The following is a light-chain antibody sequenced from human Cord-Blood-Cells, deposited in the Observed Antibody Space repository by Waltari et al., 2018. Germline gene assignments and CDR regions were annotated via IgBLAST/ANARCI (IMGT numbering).Light chain of an antibody. CDR3: SSYTSSSTLV. CDR2: DVS. V-gene: IGLV2-14*01. CDR1: SSDVGGYNY. J-gene: IGLJ2*01. Sequence: QSALTQPASVSGSPGQSLTISCTGTSSDVGGYNYVSWYQQHPGNAPKLMIYDVSNRPSGVSNRFSGSKSVNTASLTISGLQAEDEADYYCSSYTSSSTLVFGGGTKLTVL.